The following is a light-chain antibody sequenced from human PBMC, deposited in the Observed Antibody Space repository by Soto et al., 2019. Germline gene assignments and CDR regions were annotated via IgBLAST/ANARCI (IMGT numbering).Light chain of an antibody. V-gene: IGKV1-39*01. CDR1: QSISSY. CDR2: AAS. CDR3: QQSYSTLFT. Sequence: MTQSPATLSVSPGERATLSCRASQSISSYLNWYQQKPGKAPKLLIYAASSLQSGVPSRFSGSGSGTDFTLTISSLQPEDFATYYCQQSYSTLFTFGPGTKVDIK. J-gene: IGKJ3*01.